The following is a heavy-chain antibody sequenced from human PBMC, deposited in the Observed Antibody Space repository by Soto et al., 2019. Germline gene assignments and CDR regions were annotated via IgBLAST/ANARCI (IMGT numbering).Heavy chain of an antibody. Sequence: SGGSLRLSCAASGFTFSDYYMSWIRQAPGKGLEWVSYISSSGSTIYYADSVKGRFTISRDNAKNSLYLQMNSLRAEDTAVYYCARKQWLVGGDAFDIWGQGTMVTVSS. CDR1: GFTFSDYY. CDR3: ARKQWLVGGDAFDI. D-gene: IGHD6-19*01. J-gene: IGHJ3*02. CDR2: ISSSGSTI. V-gene: IGHV3-11*01.